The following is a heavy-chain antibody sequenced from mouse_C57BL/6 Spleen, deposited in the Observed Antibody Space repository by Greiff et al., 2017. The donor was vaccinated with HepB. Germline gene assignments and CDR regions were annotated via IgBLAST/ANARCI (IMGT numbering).Heavy chain of an antibody. J-gene: IGHJ4*01. CDR1: GYTFTSYW. D-gene: IGHD2-3*01. V-gene: IGHV1-55*01. Sequence: VQLQQPGAELVKPGASVKMSCKASGYTFTSYWITWVKQRPGQGLEWIGDIYPGSGSTNYNEKFKSKATLTVDTSSSTAYMQLSSLTSEDSAVYYCARKQDREDDDYYVYYAMDYWGQGTSVTVSS. CDR2: IYPGSGST. CDR3: ARKQDREDDDYYVYYAMDY.